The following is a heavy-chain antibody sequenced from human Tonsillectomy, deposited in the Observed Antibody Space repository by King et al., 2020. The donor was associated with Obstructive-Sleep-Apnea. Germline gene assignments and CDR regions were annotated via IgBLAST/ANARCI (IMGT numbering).Heavy chain of an antibody. V-gene: IGHV3-33*06. J-gene: IGHJ4*02. CDR3: VKGLEQLVRGGFPGF. CDR1: GFTFSSDG. CDR2: IWCDGSNK. D-gene: IGHD6-6*01. Sequence: QLVQSGVGVVQPGRSLRLSCAASGFTFSSDGMHWVRQAPGKGLEGVAVIWCDGSNKYYADSVKGRLTTSRDNSKNTLYLQMNSLRAEDTDVYYCVKGLEQLVRGGFPGFWGQGTLVTVSS.